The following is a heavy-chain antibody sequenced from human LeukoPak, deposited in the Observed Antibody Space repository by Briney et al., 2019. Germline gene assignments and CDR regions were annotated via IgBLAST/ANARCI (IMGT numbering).Heavy chain of an antibody. CDR1: GFTFSSYE. Sequence: GGSLRLSCAASGFTFSSYEMNWVRQAPGKGLEWVSYISSSGDTIYYADSVRGRFTISRDNAKSSLYLQMNSLRAEDTAVYYCARDGGTRLKYSYGYGDFWGQGTLVTVSS. V-gene: IGHV3-48*03. CDR3: ARDGGTRLKYSYGYGDF. CDR2: ISSSGDTI. D-gene: IGHD5-18*01. J-gene: IGHJ4*02.